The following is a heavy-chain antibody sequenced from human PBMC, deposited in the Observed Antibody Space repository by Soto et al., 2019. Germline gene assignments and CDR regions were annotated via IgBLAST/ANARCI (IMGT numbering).Heavy chain of an antibody. Sequence: EVQLVESGGGLVQPGRSLRLSCAASGFTFDDYAMHWVRQAPGKGLEWVSGISWNSGSIGYADSVKGRFTISRDNAKNSLYLQMNSLRAEDTALYYCAKDIGMSSGWYYYYYGMDVWGQGTTVTVSS. CDR2: ISWNSGSI. CDR1: GFTFDDYA. D-gene: IGHD6-19*01. CDR3: AKDIGMSSGWYYYYYGMDV. J-gene: IGHJ6*02. V-gene: IGHV3-9*01.